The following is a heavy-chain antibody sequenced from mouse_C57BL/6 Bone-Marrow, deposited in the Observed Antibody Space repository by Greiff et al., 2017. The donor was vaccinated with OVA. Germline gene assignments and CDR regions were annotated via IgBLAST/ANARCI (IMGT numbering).Heavy chain of an antibody. J-gene: IGHJ2*01. V-gene: IGHV1-23*01. D-gene: IGHD2-4*01. CDR3: TRYDYDGDYFDY. CDR1: GYTFTDYE. CDR2: IAPETCGT. Sequence: VQLQQSGAELVRPGASVKLSCKASGYTFTDYEMHCVKQTPVHGLEWIGAIAPETCGTAYNQTFKGKATLTADKYRRTAYMELRSLSSEDSAVYYGTRYDYDGDYFDYWGQGTTLTVAS.